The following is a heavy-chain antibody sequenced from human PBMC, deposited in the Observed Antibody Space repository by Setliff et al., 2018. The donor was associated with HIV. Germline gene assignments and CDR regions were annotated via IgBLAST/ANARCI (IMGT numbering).Heavy chain of an antibody. D-gene: IGHD1-1*01. V-gene: IGHV6-1*01. CDR2: TYYRSKWYN. CDR3: VRENDLLDAFDI. Sequence: SQTLSLTCAISGDSVSSNSGSWNWIRQSPSRGLEWLGRTYYRSKWYNQYAVSLKSRISINPDTSKNQFSLQLNSVTPEDTAVYYRVRENDLLDAFDIWGQGTMVTVSS. J-gene: IGHJ3*02. CDR1: GDSVSSNSGS.